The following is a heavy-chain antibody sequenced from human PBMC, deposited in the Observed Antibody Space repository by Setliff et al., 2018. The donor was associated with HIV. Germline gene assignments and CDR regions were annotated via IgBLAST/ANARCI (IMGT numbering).Heavy chain of an antibody. J-gene: IGHJ4*02. V-gene: IGHV4-34*01. D-gene: IGHD3-3*01. CDR1: GGSFSDYY. CDR2: INHSGST. Sequence: SETLSLTCAVYGGSFSDYYWSWIRQPPGKGLEWIGEINHSGSTNYNPSLKRRVTISVDTSKNQFSLKLSSVTAADTAVYYCARRGTEWLDFDYWGQGTLVTVSS. CDR3: ARRGTEWLDFDY.